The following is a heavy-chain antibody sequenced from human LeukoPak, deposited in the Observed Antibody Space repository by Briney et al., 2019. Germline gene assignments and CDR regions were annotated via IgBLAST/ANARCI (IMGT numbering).Heavy chain of an antibody. J-gene: IGHJ4*02. CDR3: AKGMYYDFWSGYIDY. D-gene: IGHD3-3*01. CDR1: GSTFDDYA. V-gene: IGHV3-9*01. CDR2: ISWNSGSI. Sequence: PGGSLRLSCAASGSTFDDYAMHWVRQAPGKGLEWVSGISWNSGSIDYADSVEGRFTISRDNAKNSLYLQMNSLRAEDTALYYCAKGMYYDFWSGYIDYWGQGTLVTVSS.